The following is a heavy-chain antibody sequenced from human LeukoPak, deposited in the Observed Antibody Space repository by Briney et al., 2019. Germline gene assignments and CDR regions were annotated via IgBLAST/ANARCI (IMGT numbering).Heavy chain of an antibody. D-gene: IGHD3-16*01. CDR1: GFTFSSYE. J-gene: IGHJ3*02. CDR2: ISSSGSTI. CDR3: ARDRGGRALDI. V-gene: IGHV3-48*03. Sequence: GGSLRLPCAASGFTFSSYEMNWVRQAPGKGLEWVSYISSSGSTIYYADSVKGRFTISRDNAKNSLYLQMNSLRAEDTAVYYCARDRGGRALDIWGQGTMVTVSS.